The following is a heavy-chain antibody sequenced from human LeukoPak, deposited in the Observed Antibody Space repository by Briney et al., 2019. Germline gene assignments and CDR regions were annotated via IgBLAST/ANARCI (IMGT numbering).Heavy chain of an antibody. J-gene: IGHJ6*02. Sequence: GESLKISCKGSGYSFTSYWIGWVRQMPGKGLEWMGIIYPGDSDTRYSPSFQGQVTISADKSISTAHLQWRSLKASDTAMYYCARGGPSYEDGMDVWGQGTTVTVSS. CDR1: GYSFTSYW. V-gene: IGHV5-51*01. D-gene: IGHD3-22*01. CDR3: ARGGPSYEDGMDV. CDR2: IYPGDSDT.